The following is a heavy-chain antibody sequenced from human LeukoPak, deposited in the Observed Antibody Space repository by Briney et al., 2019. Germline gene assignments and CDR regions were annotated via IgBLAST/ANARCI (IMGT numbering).Heavy chain of an antibody. J-gene: IGHJ4*02. CDR3: ARDLSPVVRASPMGY. D-gene: IGHD3-10*01. CDR1: GFTFTSYG. Sequence: GTSLRLSCAASGFTFTSYGMHWVRQAPGKGLEWVALITHDGYYKYYSDSVKGRFTISSDTSKNTMYLQMNSLRAEDTAVYYCARDLSPVVRASPMGYWGQGTLVTVSS. CDR2: ITHDGYYK. V-gene: IGHV3-30*03.